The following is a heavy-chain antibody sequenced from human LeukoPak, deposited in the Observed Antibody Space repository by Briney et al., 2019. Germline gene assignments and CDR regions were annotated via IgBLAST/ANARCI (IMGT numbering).Heavy chain of an antibody. Sequence: SSVKVSCKASGGTFRRYAISGVGQAPGQGLEGVGGILPVFESSNYEQKFQGRVTITADESTRTAYMELSSLRSEDTAVYYCARVTGGRYCSTTSCYMRGWFDPWGQGTLVTVSS. CDR1: GGTFRRYA. CDR3: ARVTGGRYCSTTSCYMRGWFDP. CDR2: ILPVFESS. V-gene: IGHV1-69*13. D-gene: IGHD2-2*02. J-gene: IGHJ5*02.